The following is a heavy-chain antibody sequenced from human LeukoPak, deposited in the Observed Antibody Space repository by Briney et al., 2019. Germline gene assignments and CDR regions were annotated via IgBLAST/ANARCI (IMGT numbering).Heavy chain of an antibody. CDR1: GFTFNTYA. V-gene: IGHV3-23*01. D-gene: IGHD3-9*01. Sequence: GGSLRLSCAASGFTFNTYAMNWVRQAPGRGLEWVSAVSGGGGTTYYADSVKGRFTISRDNSKNTLYLQMNSLRAEDTAVYYCARGGLRYFDWLPRGIFDYWGQGTLVTVSS. J-gene: IGHJ4*02. CDR3: ARGGLRYFDWLPRGIFDY. CDR2: VSGGGGTT.